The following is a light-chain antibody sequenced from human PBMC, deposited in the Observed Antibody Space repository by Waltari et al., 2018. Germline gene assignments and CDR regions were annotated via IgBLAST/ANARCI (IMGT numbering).Light chain of an antibody. V-gene: IGKV1-12*01. Sequence: DIQMTQSPSSVSASVGDRVTISYRASQGIGTWLAWYQQKPGKAPNLLIHGASSLQSGVPSRFSGSGSVTEFTLTINGLQPEDFATYYCQQTDSFPLTFGGGTKVEMK. CDR2: GAS. CDR1: QGIGTW. CDR3: QQTDSFPLT. J-gene: IGKJ4*01.